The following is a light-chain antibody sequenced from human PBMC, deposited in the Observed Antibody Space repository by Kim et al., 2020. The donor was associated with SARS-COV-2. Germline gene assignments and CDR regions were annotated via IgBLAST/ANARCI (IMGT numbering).Light chain of an antibody. Sequence: SPDRTASIPCSGDKLGDKYAYWYQQKPGQSPVLVIYQDSKRPSGIPERFSGSNSGNTATLTISGTQAMDEADYYCQAWDSSTLYVFGTGTKVTVL. J-gene: IGLJ1*01. CDR2: QDS. V-gene: IGLV3-1*01. CDR1: KLGDKY. CDR3: QAWDSSTLYV.